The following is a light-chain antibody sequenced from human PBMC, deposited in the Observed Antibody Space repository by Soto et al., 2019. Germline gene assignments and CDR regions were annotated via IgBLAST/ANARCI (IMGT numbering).Light chain of an antibody. CDR1: QSVSSN. Sequence: EIVMTQSPATLCVSPGERATLSCRASQSVSSNLAWYQQKPGQAPRLLIYGASTRATGIPARFSGSGSGTDFTLTINSLEPEDFAVYYCQQRSRWPITFGQGTRLEIK. J-gene: IGKJ5*01. CDR2: GAS. CDR3: QQRSRWPIT. V-gene: IGKV3-15*01.